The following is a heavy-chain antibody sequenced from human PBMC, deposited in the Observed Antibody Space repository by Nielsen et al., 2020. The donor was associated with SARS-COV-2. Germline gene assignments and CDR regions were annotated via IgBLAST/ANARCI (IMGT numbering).Heavy chain of an antibody. D-gene: IGHD3-9*01. CDR1: GYTFTGYY. CDR3: ARDRYYDILTGYHDP. CDR2: IIPIFGTA. J-gene: IGHJ5*02. Sequence: SVKVSCKASGYTFTGYYMHWVRQAPGQGLEWMGGIIPIFGTANYAQKFQGRVTITADESTSTAYMELSSLRSEDTAVYYCARDRYYDILTGYHDPWGQGTLVTVSS. V-gene: IGHV1-69*13.